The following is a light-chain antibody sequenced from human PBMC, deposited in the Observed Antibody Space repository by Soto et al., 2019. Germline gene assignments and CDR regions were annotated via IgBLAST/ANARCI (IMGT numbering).Light chain of an antibody. Sequence: EIIMTQSPATLSVSPGEGATLSCRTSHSISTNLAWYQHKRGQSPRLLVYGASTRATGVPARFSGSGSGAEFTLSIXSLQXXXXXVXXXXQYXSWPTFGGGTKVEIK. CDR2: GAS. J-gene: IGKJ4*01. V-gene: IGKV3-15*01. CDR3: XQYXSWPT. CDR1: HSISTN.